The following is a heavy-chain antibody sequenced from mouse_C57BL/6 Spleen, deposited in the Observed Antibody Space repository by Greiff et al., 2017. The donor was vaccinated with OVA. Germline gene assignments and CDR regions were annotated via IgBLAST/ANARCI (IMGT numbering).Heavy chain of an antibody. J-gene: IGHJ1*03. CDR2: ISNGGGST. CDR1: GFTFSDYY. D-gene: IGHD1-1*01. Sequence: EVKLVESGGGLVQPGGSLKLSCAASGFTFSDYYMYWVRQTPEKRLEWVAYISNGGGSTYYPDTVKGRFTISRDNAKNTLYLQMSRLKSEDTAMYDCARYYYGSSYWYFDVWGTGTTVTVSS. CDR3: ARYYYGSSYWYFDV. V-gene: IGHV5-12*01.